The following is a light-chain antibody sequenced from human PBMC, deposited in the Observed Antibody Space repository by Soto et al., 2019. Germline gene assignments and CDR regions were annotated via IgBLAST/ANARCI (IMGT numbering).Light chain of an antibody. CDR1: QSLLHSNGYNY. J-gene: IGKJ1*01. CDR3: MQALQTGT. Sequence: DIVMTQSPLSLPVTPGEPASISCRSSQSLLHSNGYNYLDWYLQKPGQSPQLLIYLGSNRASGVPDRFSGGGSGADFTLKISRVEAEDVGVYYCMQALQTGTFGRGTKVEIK. V-gene: IGKV2-28*01. CDR2: LGS.